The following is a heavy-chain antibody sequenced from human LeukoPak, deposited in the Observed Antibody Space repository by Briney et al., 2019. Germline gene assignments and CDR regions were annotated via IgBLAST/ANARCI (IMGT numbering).Heavy chain of an antibody. CDR2: INPNSGGT. CDR3: ARAYTGYPFDY. J-gene: IGHJ4*02. V-gene: IGHV1-2*02. CDR1: GYTFTGYY. Sequence: ASVKVSCKASGYTFTGYYIHWVRQAPGQGLEWMGRINPNSGGTKYAQKFQDRVTMTRDTSISTAYMELSRLRSDDTAVYYCARAYTGYPFDYWGQGTLVTVSS. D-gene: IGHD3-9*01.